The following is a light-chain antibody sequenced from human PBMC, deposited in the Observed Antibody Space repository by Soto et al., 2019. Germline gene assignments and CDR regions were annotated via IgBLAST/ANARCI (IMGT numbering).Light chain of an antibody. Sequence: QSVLTQPPSVSAAPRQRVTISCSGSSSNIGNNAVNWYQQLPGKAPKLLIYYDDLLPSGVSDRFSGSKSGTSASLAISGLQSEDEADYYCAAWDDSPWVFGGGTKVTVL. CDR1: SSNIGNNA. V-gene: IGLV1-36*01. J-gene: IGLJ3*02. CDR2: YDD. CDR3: AAWDDSPWV.